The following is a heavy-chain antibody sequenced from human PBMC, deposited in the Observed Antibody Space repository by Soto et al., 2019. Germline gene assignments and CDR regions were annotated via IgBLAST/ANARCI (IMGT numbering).Heavy chain of an antibody. CDR3: ERGSGIVALPGELEDVKYDY. J-gene: IGHJ4*02. D-gene: IGHD1-1*01. CDR2: INESGST. CDR1: GQSFSGHS. V-gene: IGHV4-34*01. Sequence: QVQLQQWGAGLVKPSETLSLSCAVYGQSFSGHSWAWIRQPPGKGLEWIGEINESGSTYYNPSLKSRVTISTDTSKNQFSLKLSSVSAADTAAYLCERGSGIVALPGELEDVKYDYWGQGTMVNVSS.